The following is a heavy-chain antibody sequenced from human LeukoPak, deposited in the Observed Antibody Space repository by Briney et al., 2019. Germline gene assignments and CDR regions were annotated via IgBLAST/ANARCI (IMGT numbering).Heavy chain of an antibody. CDR3: ARGGYRSNNWFDP. CDR2: IYYSGST. Sequence: SETLSLTCTVSGGSISSYYWSWIRQPPGKGLEWIGYIYYSGSTNYNPSLKSRVTISVDTSKNQFSLKLSSVTAADTAVYYCARGGYRSNNWFDPWGQGTLVTVSS. V-gene: IGHV4-59*01. D-gene: IGHD6-13*01. J-gene: IGHJ5*02. CDR1: GGSISSYY.